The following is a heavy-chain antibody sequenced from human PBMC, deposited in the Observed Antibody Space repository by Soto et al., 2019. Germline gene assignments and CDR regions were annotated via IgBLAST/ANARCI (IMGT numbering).Heavy chain of an antibody. CDR1: GFTFNTYA. D-gene: IGHD5-18*01. Sequence: EVLLLESGGGLVQPGRSLRLSCAASGFTFNTYAMTWVRQAPGKGLEWVSTIDGGGGSASYADSVKGRFVISRDNYRNMLHLQMNSLTADDTAVYYYAKLKRYNYGVDYWGQGTLVTVSS. CDR2: IDGGGGSA. V-gene: IGHV3-23*01. J-gene: IGHJ4*02. CDR3: AKLKRYNYGVDY.